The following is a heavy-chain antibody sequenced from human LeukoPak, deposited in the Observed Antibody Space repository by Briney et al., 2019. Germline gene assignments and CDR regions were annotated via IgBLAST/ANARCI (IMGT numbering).Heavy chain of an antibody. D-gene: IGHD2-2*01. Sequence: PSETLSLTCIVSGYSISSNYYWGWIRQPPGKGLEWIGSIYHSGSTYYNPSLKSRVTISVDMSKNQFSLKLRSVTAADTAVYYCARDVVAARGSFDYWGQGTLVTVSS. CDR2: IYHSGST. V-gene: IGHV4-38-2*02. CDR3: ARDVVAARGSFDY. CDR1: GYSISSNYY. J-gene: IGHJ4*02.